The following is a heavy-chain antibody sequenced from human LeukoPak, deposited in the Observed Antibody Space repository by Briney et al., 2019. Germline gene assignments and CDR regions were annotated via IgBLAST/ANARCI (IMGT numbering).Heavy chain of an antibody. D-gene: IGHD3-10*01. J-gene: IGHJ4*02. CDR3: ARTPYYYGSGRRKYYFDY. V-gene: IGHV4-34*01. CDR2: INHSGST. CDR1: GGSFSGYY. Sequence: SETLSLTCAVYGGSFSGYYWSWIRQPPGKGLEWIGEINHSGSTKYNPSLKSRVTISVDTSKNQFSLKLSSVTAADTAVYYCARTPYYYGSGRRKYYFDYWGQGTLVTVSS.